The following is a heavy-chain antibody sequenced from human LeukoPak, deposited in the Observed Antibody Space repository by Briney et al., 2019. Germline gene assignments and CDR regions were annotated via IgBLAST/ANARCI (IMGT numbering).Heavy chain of an antibody. D-gene: IGHD4-17*01. V-gene: IGHV3-7*01. J-gene: IGHJ4*02. CDR3: ARDRLYGEYDDY. CDR1: GFIFTNYW. CDR2: IKQDGSAK. Sequence: PGGSLRPSCAASGFIFTNYWLSWVRQAPGKGLEWVANIKQDGSAKYYVDSVKGRFTISRDNVRNSLSLQMNSLRVEDTAVYYCARDRLYGEYDDYWGQGTLVTVSS.